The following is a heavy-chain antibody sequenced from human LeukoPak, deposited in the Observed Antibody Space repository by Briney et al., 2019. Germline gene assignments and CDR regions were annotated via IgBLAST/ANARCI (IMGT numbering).Heavy chain of an antibody. V-gene: IGHV3-21*01. Sequence: GGSLRLSCAASGFTFSSYSMNWVRQAPGKGLEWVSSISSSSSYIYYADSVKGRFTISRDNSKNTLYLQMNSLRAEDTAVYYCAKPELERRIPTDYWGQGTLVTVSS. D-gene: IGHD1-1*01. J-gene: IGHJ4*02. CDR3: AKPELERRIPTDY. CDR2: ISSSSSYI. CDR1: GFTFSSYS.